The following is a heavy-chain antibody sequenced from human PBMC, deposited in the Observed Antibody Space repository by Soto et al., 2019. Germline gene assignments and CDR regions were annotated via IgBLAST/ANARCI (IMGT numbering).Heavy chain of an antibody. J-gene: IGHJ6*02. CDR3: ARVGRADLIRDSYYYYGMDV. V-gene: IGHV3-48*01. Sequence: EVQLVESGGGLVQPGGSLRLSCAASGFTFSTYSMKWVRQAPGKGLEWVSYISTSSSTIYYADSVKGRFTISRDIAKNSLYLQMNSLRAEDTAVYYCARVGRADLIRDSYYYYGMDVWGQGTAVTVS. D-gene: IGHD3-10*01. CDR1: GFTFSTYS. CDR2: ISTSSSTI.